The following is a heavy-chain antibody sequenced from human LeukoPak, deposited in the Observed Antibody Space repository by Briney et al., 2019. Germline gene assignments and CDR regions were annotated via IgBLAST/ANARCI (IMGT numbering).Heavy chain of an antibody. D-gene: IGHD5-18*01. CDR2: ISSSGSTI. V-gene: IGHV3-48*03. CDR1: GFTFSSYE. Sequence: GGSLRLSCAASGFTFSSYEMNWVRQAPGKGLEWVSYISSSGSTIYYADSVKGRFTISRDNAKNSLYLQMNSLRAEDTAVYYCARGIGNSYGPFDYWGQGTLVTVSS. CDR3: ARGIGNSYGPFDY. J-gene: IGHJ4*02.